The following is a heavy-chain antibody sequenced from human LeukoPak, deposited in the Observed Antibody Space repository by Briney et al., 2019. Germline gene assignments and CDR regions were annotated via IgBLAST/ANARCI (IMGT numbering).Heavy chain of an antibody. CDR2: ISSSGSTI. D-gene: IGHD5-12*01. CDR3: ARHVGWLRFTYHMDV. V-gene: IGHV3-11*04. Sequence: GGSLRLSCAASGFTFSDYYMSWIRQAPGKGLEWVSYISSSGSTIYYADSVKGRFTISRDNAKNSLYLQMNSLRAEDTAVYYCARHVGWLRFTYHMDVWGKGTTVTVSS. J-gene: IGHJ6*03. CDR1: GFTFSDYY.